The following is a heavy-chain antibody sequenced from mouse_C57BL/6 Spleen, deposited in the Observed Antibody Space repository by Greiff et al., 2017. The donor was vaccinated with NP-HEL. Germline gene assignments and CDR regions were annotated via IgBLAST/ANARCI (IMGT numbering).Heavy chain of an antibody. D-gene: IGHD2-5*01. CDR2: IYPGSGST. V-gene: IGHV1-55*01. J-gene: IGHJ3*01. CDR1: GYTFTSYW. CDR3: ARRGYSNPWFAY. Sequence: QVQLQQPGAELVKPGASVKMSCKASGYTFTSYWITWVKQRPGQGLEWIGDIYPGSGSTKYNEKFKSKATLTVDKPSSTAYMQLSSLTSEDSAVYYCARRGYSNPWFAYWGQGTLVTVSA.